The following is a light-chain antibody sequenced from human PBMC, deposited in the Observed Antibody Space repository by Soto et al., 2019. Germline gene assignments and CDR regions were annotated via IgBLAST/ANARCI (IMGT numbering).Light chain of an antibody. CDR1: SSDVGVYNY. Sequence: QSALTQPASVSGSLGQSITISCIGTSSDVGVYNYVSWYQQPPGKAPKLMIYEVTHRPSGVSNRFSGSKSANTASLTISGLQAEDEAVYYCSSYTTTTTVDFGGGTKLTVL. J-gene: IGLJ2*01. V-gene: IGLV2-14*01. CDR2: EVT. CDR3: SSYTTTTTVD.